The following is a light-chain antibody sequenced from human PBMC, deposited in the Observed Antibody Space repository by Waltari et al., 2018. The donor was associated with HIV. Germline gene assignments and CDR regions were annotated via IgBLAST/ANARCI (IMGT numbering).Light chain of an antibody. Sequence: NFMLTQPHSVSASPGKTVTVSCTRSSGSIASTYVQWYQQRPGSSPTTVIYKDDQRPSGVPDRFSGSIDSSSNSASLTISGLRPEDEADYYCQSYDNENPVLFGGGTKLTVL. CDR1: SGSIASTY. CDR3: QSYDNENPVL. CDR2: KDD. V-gene: IGLV6-57*01. J-gene: IGLJ2*01.